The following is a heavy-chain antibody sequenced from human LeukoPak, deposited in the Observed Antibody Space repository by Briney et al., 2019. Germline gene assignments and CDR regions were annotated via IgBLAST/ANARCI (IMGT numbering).Heavy chain of an antibody. CDR1: GGTFSSYA. V-gene: IGHV1-69*05. D-gene: IGHD2-2*01. Sequence: GASVKVSCKASGGTFSSYAISWVRQAPGQGLEWMGGIIPIFGTANYAQKFQGRVTITTDESTSTAYMELSSLRSEDTAVYYCASGEQYQLLPFDYWGQGTLVTVSS. CDR3: ASGEQYQLLPFDY. CDR2: IIPIFGTA. J-gene: IGHJ4*02.